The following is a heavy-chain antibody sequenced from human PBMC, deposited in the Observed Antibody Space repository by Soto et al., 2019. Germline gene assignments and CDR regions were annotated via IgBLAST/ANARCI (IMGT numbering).Heavy chain of an antibody. J-gene: IGHJ6*02. CDR1: GFTFSSYA. D-gene: IGHD2-2*01. Sequence: GGSLRLSCAASGFTFSSYAMHWVRQAPGKGLEWVAVISYDGSNKYYADSVKGRFTISRDNSKNTLYLQMNSLRAEDTAVYYCARDCSNYTWGYYYGMDVWGQGTTVTVSS. CDR3: ARDCSNYTWGYYYGMDV. CDR2: ISYDGSNK. V-gene: IGHV3-30-3*01.